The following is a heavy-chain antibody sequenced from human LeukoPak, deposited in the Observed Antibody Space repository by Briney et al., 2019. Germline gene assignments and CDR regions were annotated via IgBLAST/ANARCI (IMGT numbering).Heavy chain of an antibody. CDR2: IYSGGST. Sequence: GGSLRLSCAASGFTVSSNYMSWVRQAPGKGLEWVSVIYSGGSTYYADSVKGRFTISRDNSKNTLYLQMNSLRAEDTAVYYCARDKDCGGECYHDYWGQGTLVTV. CDR3: ARDKDCGGECYHDY. D-gene: IGHD2-21*01. CDR1: GFTVSSNY. V-gene: IGHV3-66*01. J-gene: IGHJ4*02.